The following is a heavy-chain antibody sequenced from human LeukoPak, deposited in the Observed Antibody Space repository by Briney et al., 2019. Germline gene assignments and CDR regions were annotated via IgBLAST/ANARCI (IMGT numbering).Heavy chain of an antibody. CDR2: ISYDGNKK. J-gene: IGHJ4*02. CDR1: GFTFSYYG. V-gene: IGHV3-30*03. Sequence: GGSLRLSCAASGFTFSYYGMHWVRQAPGKGLEWVAVISYDGNKKYSADSVKGRFTISRDNSKNMLFLETNSLRAEDTAVYYCARDSNWHYFDYRGQGTLVSVSS. CDR3: ARDSNWHYFDY. D-gene: IGHD2-2*01.